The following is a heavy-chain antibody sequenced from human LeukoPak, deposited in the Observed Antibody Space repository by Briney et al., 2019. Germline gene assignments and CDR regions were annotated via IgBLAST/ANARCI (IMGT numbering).Heavy chain of an antibody. D-gene: IGHD1-26*01. Sequence: SETLSLTCTVSGGSISSYYWSWIRQPAGKGLEWIGRIYTSGSTNYNPSLKSRVAMSVDTSKNQFSLKLSSVTAADTAVYYCASRLRGISGGDYFDYWGQGTLVTVSS. CDR1: GGSISSYY. J-gene: IGHJ4*02. CDR2: IYTSGST. CDR3: ASRLRGISGGDYFDY. V-gene: IGHV4-4*07.